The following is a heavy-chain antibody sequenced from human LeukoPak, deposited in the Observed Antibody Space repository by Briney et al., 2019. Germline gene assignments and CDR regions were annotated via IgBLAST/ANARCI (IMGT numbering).Heavy chain of an antibody. CDR2: IYSGGGI. CDR1: GFTVSNNN. Sequence: GESVTLSCAVTGFTVSNNNMRWVRQAPGKGLEWVSLIYSGGGINYAASVKSRFTISRDNSKNTLYLQMNSLRAEDTAVYYCARDRQCSGDSCYGAWGKGTLVTVSS. V-gene: IGHV3-66*01. CDR3: ARDRQCSGDSCYGA. J-gene: IGHJ4*02. D-gene: IGHD2-15*01.